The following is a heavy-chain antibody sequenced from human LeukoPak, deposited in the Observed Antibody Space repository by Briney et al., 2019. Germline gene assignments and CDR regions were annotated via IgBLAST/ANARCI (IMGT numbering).Heavy chain of an antibody. CDR1: GFTFRTYA. CDR3: ARGYCSGTSCYMFDS. V-gene: IGHV3-21*01. J-gene: IGHJ4*02. Sequence: GGSLRLSCSASGFTFRTYAMAWVRQAPGKGLEWVSSISSGNTYIHYRDSVEGRFTISRDNAKNSFFLQMNNLRADDTAVYFCARGYCSGTSCYMFDSWGQGTRVTVSS. CDR2: ISSGNTYI. D-gene: IGHD2-2*02.